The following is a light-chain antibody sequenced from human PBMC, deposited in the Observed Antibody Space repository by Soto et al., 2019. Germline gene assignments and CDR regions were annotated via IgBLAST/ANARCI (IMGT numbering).Light chain of an antibody. Sequence: DSQMTQSPSSLSASVGYRFTSTLRASQSISSYLNWYQQKPGKAPKLLIYAASSLRSGVPSRFSGSGSGTDFTLTISSLQPEDFATYYCQQSYSTPPTFGQGTKVDIK. CDR3: QQSYSTPPT. CDR1: QSISSY. V-gene: IGKV1-39*01. J-gene: IGKJ1*01. CDR2: AAS.